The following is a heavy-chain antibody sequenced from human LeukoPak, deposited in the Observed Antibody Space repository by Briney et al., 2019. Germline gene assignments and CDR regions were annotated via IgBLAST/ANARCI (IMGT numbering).Heavy chain of an antibody. D-gene: IGHD3-10*01. CDR1: GFSFDDYA. V-gene: IGHV3-9*01. CDR3: AKGLRWFGDFYFNFFDY. CDR2: ISWNSGSM. Sequence: GGSLRLSCAASGFSFDDYAMHWVRQAPGKGLEWVAGISWNSGSMDYVDSVKGRFTISRDNSENTVSLQMNTLKTEDTAVYYCAKGLRWFGDFYFNFFDYWGQGILVTVSS. J-gene: IGHJ4*02.